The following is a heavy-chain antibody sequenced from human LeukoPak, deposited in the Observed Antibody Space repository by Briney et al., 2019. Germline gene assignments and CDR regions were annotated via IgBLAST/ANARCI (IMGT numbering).Heavy chain of an antibody. CDR1: GFTFSSYE. CDR3: ASSRPYCTNGVCFYFDY. CDR2: ISSSGSTI. V-gene: IGHV3-48*03. J-gene: IGHJ4*02. Sequence: QPGGSLRLSCAASGFTFSSYEMNWVRQAPGKGLEWVSYISSSGSTIYYADSVKGRLTISRDNAKNSLYLQMNSLRAEDTAVYYCASSRPYCTNGVCFYFDYWGQGTLVTVSS. D-gene: IGHD2-8*01.